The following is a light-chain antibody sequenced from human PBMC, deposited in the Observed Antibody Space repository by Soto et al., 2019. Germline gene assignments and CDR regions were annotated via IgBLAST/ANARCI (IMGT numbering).Light chain of an antibody. J-gene: IGLJ2*01. CDR3: EPWDDSLNGTV. CDR1: SSNIGSNT. CDR2: SND. Sequence: QSVLTQPPSASGTPGQRVTISCSGSSSNIGSNTVNWYQQLPGTAPKLLIYSNDQRPSGVPDRFSGSKSGTSASLAISGLQSEDEADYYCEPWDDSLNGTVFGGGTKLTVL. V-gene: IGLV1-44*01.